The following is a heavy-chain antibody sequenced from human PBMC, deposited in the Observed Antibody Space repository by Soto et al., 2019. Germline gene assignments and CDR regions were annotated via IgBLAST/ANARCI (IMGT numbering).Heavy chain of an antibody. CDR2: ISGYNGDT. CDR1: GYTFTSYA. Sequence: ASVKVPCKASGYTFTSYAMHLVRQATGQGLEWIGWISGYNGDTNYAQKVQGRVTMTIDTSTSTAYMELRSLTSDDTAIYYCAKKGQLPYYYYGMDVWGQGTTVTVSS. J-gene: IGHJ6*02. V-gene: IGHV1-18*01. D-gene: IGHD1-1*01. CDR3: AKKGQLPYYYYGMDV.